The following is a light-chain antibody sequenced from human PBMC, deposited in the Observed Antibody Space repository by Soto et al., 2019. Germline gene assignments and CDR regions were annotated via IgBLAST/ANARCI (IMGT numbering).Light chain of an antibody. V-gene: IGKV3-11*01. J-gene: IGKJ5*01. CDR1: QSVSSF. Sequence: IVLTQSPATLSLSPGERATLSCRASQSVSSFLAWYQQRPGQAPRLLIYDASNRATGIPARFTGSGSGTDFTLTISSLEPEDFAVYYCQQRGDWLTFGQGTRLENK. CDR2: DAS. CDR3: QQRGDWLT.